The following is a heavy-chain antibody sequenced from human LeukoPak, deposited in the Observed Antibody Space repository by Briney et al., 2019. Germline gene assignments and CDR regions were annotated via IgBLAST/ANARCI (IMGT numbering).Heavy chain of an antibody. V-gene: IGHV3-30-3*01. CDR1: GFNFNNYV. CDR3: ARVIVGATSYGY. D-gene: IGHD1-26*01. J-gene: IGHJ4*02. CDR2: ISYDGSNM. Sequence: GGSLRLSCAASGFNFNNYVMHWVRQAPGRGLEWVAVISYDGSNMYYVDSLKGRFTISRDNSKNMLYLQMSSLRPEDTAVYYCARVIVGATSYGYWGQGTLVTVSS.